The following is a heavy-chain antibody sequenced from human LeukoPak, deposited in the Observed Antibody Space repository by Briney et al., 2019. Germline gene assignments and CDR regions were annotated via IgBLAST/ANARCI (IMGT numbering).Heavy chain of an antibody. V-gene: IGHV3-48*03. D-gene: IGHD4-17*01. CDR1: GFTFSSYE. J-gene: IGHJ4*02. CDR3: ARVQTTVTTLDY. Sequence: GGSLRLSCAASGFTFSSYEMNWVRQASGKGLEWVSYISSSGSTRYYADSVKGRFTISRDNAKNSLYLQMNSLRAEDTAVYYCARVQTTVTTLDYWGQGTLVTVSS. CDR2: ISSSGSTR.